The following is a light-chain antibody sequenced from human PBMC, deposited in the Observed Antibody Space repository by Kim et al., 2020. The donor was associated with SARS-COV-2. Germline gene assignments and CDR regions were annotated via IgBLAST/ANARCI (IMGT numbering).Light chain of an antibody. CDR2: GVS. V-gene: IGKV3-15*01. Sequence: EIVMTQSPPTLSVSPGERATLSCRASQSVSGNLDWYQQKPGQAPRLLIYGVSTRATGIPARFSGSGSGTEFTLTISSLQSEDFAVYYCQRELTFGGGTKVEIK. CDR3: QRELT. J-gene: IGKJ4*01. CDR1: QSVSGN.